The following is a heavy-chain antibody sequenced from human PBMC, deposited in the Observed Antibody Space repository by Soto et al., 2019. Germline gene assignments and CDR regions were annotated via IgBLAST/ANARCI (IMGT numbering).Heavy chain of an antibody. CDR1: GFTFSSYW. V-gene: IGHV3-7*01. Sequence: EVQLVESGGGLVQPGGSLRLSCAASGFTFSSYWMSWVRQAPGKELEWVANIKQDGSEKYYVDSVKGRFTISRDNAKNSLYLQMNSLRAEDTAVYYCARDVRYCSGGSCYSNYYYCMDVCCQWTTVTVSS. CDR3: ARDVRYCSGGSCYSNYYYCMDV. D-gene: IGHD2-15*01. J-gene: IGHJ6*02. CDR2: IKQDGSEK.